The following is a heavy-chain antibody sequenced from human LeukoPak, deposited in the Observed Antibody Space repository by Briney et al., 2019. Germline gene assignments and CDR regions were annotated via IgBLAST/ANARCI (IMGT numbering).Heavy chain of an antibody. D-gene: IGHD5-12*01. CDR1: GGSISSYY. J-gene: IGHJ4*02. CDR3: ARTGVVATSYFFDY. CDR2: IYYSGSA. Sequence: SEALSLTCTVSGGSISSYYWSWIRQPPGKGLEWIGFIYYSGSANYNPSLRSRVTMSVDTSKNQFSLKLTSVTAADTAVYYCARTGVVATSYFFDYWGQGILVTVSS. V-gene: IGHV4-59*01.